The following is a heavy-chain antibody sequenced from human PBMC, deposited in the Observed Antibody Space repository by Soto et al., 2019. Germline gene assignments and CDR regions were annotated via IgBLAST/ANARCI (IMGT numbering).Heavy chain of an antibody. V-gene: IGHV4-39*01. CDR3: ARQIYESSGYYYAY. CDR2: IYSLGNT. Sequence: QMQLQESGPGLVKPSETLSLTCTVSGGSISSSSYYWGWIRQPPGQGLEWLGTIYSLGNTYYNPSLKSRVTISVDKSKSQVFLKLSSVTAPDTAVYYCARQIYESSGYYYAYWGQGTLVTVSS. J-gene: IGHJ4*02. CDR1: GGSISSSSYY. D-gene: IGHD3-22*01.